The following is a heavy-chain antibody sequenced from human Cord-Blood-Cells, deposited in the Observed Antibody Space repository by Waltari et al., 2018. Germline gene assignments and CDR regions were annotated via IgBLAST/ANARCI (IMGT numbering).Heavy chain of an antibody. D-gene: IGHD7-27*01. V-gene: IGHV1-24*01. CDR1: GYTLTELS. Sequence: QVQLVQSGAEVKKPGASVKVSCKVSGYTLTELSMHWVRQAPGKGLEWMGGFVPEDGETIDAQKFQGRVTRTEDTSTDTAYMELSSLRSEDTAVYYCATRANWGYWYFDLWGRGTLVTVSS. J-gene: IGHJ2*01. CDR3: ATRANWGYWYFDL. CDR2: FVPEDGET.